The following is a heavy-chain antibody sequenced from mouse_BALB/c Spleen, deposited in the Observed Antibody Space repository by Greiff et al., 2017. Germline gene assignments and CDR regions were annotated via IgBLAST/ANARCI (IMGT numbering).Heavy chain of an antibody. CDR2: IDPYNGGT. D-gene: IGHD1-1*01. CDR1: GYAFTSYN. J-gene: IGHJ4*01. CDR3: ARRGYYGSSYFYYAMDD. Sequence: VQLQQSGPELVKPGASVKVSCKASGYAFTSYNMYWVKQSHGKSLEWIGYIDPYNGGTSYNQKFKGKATLTVDKSSSTAYMHLNSLTSEDSAVYYCARRGYYGSSYFYYAMDDWGQGTSVTVSS. V-gene: IGHV1S135*01.